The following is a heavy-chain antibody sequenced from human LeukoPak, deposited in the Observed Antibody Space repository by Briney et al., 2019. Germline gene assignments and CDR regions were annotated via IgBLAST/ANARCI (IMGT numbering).Heavy chain of an antibody. D-gene: IGHD3-22*01. CDR1: GFVYSAFW. J-gene: IGHJ4*02. Sequence: GGSLRLSCSASGFVYSAFWMSWVRQAPGKGLEWVANIKQDGSEKYYVDSVKGRFTIARDNAKNTVFLQMDSLRAEDTAVYFCARKSVRRISMRARGYFDYWGQGTRVTVSS. V-gene: IGHV3-7*01. CDR3: ARKSVRRISMRARGYFDY. CDR2: IKQDGSEK.